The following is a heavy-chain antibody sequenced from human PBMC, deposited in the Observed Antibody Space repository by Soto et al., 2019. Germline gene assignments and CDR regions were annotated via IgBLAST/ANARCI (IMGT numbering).Heavy chain of an antibody. V-gene: IGHV1-24*01. CDR1: GYTLTELS. D-gene: IGHD4-4*01. CDR3: ATGGSKSDSDWFDH. J-gene: IGHJ5*02. Sequence: ASVKVSCKVSGYTLTELSMHWVRQAPGKGLEWMGGFDPEDGETIYAQKFQGRVTMTEDTSTDTAYMELSSLRSEDTAVYYCATGGSKSDSDWFDHWGQGTLVTVSS. CDR2: FDPEDGET.